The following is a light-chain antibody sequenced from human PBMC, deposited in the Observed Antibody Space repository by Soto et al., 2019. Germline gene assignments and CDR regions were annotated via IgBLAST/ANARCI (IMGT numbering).Light chain of an antibody. CDR3: QQYNNWFSST. J-gene: IGKJ5*01. V-gene: IGKV3-15*01. CDR2: DTS. CDR1: QSVRSK. Sequence: EIVMARCPANLSVSPGERAALSRRVSQSVRSKLAWYRQRPGQAPRLVIYDTSTRATGVPARFSGSGSGTEFTLTISSLQSEDFGVYYCQQYNNWFSSTFGQGTRLEIK.